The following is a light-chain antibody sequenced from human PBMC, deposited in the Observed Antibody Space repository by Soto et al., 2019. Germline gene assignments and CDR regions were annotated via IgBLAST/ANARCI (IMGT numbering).Light chain of an antibody. CDR2: GAS. Sequence: IGMTQSPATVSVYKGERATLSCRASQSVSSNLAWYQQKPGQAPRLLIYGASTRATGIPARFSGSGSGTEFTLTISSLQSEDFAVYYCQQYNNWPGTFGQGTKVDI. V-gene: IGKV3-15*01. CDR1: QSVSSN. CDR3: QQYNNWPGT. J-gene: IGKJ1*01.